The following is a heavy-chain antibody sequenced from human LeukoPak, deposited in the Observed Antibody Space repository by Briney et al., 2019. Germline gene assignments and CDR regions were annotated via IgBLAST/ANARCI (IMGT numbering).Heavy chain of an antibody. CDR1: GFTFSAYS. J-gene: IGHJ4*02. D-gene: IGHD5-18*01. CDR2: IGTGTSQI. Sequence: GGSLRLSCAASGFTFSAYSMNWVRQTPGKGLEWVSAIGTGTSQIWYADSVKGRFTISRDNAKNSLYLQMNSLRAEDTAVYYCARGRPYSYGFNGHYFDYWGQGTLVTVSS. CDR3: ARGRPYSYGFNGHYFDY. V-gene: IGHV3-21*01.